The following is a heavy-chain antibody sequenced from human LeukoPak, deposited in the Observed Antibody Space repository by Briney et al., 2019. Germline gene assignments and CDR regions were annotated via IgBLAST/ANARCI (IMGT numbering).Heavy chain of an antibody. D-gene: IGHD3-10*01. Sequence: ASVKVSCKASGYTFTSYGICWGRQAPGQGREWMGWISAYNGNTNYAQKLQGRVTMTTDTYTSTAYMELRSLRSDATAVYYCARELGSGSGGYYPAFDYWGQGTLVTASS. J-gene: IGHJ4*02. CDR2: ISAYNGNT. CDR1: GYTFTSYG. CDR3: ARELGSGSGGYYPAFDY. V-gene: IGHV1-18*01.